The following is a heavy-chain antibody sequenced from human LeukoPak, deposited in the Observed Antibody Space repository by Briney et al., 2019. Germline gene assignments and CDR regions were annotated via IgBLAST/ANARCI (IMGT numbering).Heavy chain of an antibody. Sequence: GGSLRLSCTASGLVFRDFWLHWVRQVPGGGLVWVSRIDNAGRSTTYADSVKGRFTISRDNAKDTLYLQMNSLRVEDMGAYYCARSRAVAGSGSYYFGLDVWGQGTTVTVSS. J-gene: IGHJ6*02. CDR3: ARSRAVAGSGSYYFGLDV. D-gene: IGHD6-19*01. CDR2: IDNAGRST. V-gene: IGHV3-74*01. CDR1: GLVFRDFW.